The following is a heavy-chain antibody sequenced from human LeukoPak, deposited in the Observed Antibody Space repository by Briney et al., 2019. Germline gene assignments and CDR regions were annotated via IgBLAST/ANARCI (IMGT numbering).Heavy chain of an antibody. J-gene: IGHJ6*02. V-gene: IGHV1-69*04. Sequence: SVKVSCKASGGTFSIYAISWVRQAPGQGLEWMGRIIPILGIANYAQKFRGRVTITADKSTSTAYMELSSLRSEDTAVYYCAREARDGSGTLDYGMDVWGQGTTVTVSS. CDR3: AREARDGSGTLDYGMDV. D-gene: IGHD3-10*01. CDR1: GGTFSIYA. CDR2: IIPILGIA.